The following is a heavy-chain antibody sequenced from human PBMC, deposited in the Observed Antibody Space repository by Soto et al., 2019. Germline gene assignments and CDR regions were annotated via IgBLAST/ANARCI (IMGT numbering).Heavy chain of an antibody. CDR1: GFTFDDYA. CDR3: AKVGHLLSEGGGY. CDR2: ISWNSGSI. Sequence: EVQLVESGGGLVQPGRSLRLSCAASGFTFDDYAMHWVRQAPGKGLEWVSGISWNSGSIGYADSVKGRFTISRDNAKNSLYLQMNSRRAEDTALYYWAKVGHLLSEGGGYWGQGTLVTVSS. D-gene: IGHD2-2*01. V-gene: IGHV3-9*01. J-gene: IGHJ4*02.